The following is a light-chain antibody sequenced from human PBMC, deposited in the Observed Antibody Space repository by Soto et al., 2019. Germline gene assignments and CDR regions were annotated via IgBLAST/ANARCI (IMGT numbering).Light chain of an antibody. CDR2: EVS. V-gene: IGLV2-14*01. Sequence: QPASVSGSPGQSITISCTETSADVGGYAYVSWYQKYPGKAPKLVISEVSNRPSGVSHRFSGSRSGNTASLTISGLQAEDEADYYCCSYTDNTTPVFGGGTKVTVL. CDR3: CSYTDNTTPV. CDR1: SADVGGYAY. J-gene: IGLJ3*02.